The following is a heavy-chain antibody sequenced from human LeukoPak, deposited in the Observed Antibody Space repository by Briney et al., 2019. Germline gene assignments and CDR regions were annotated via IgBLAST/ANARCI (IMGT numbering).Heavy chain of an antibody. CDR2: IYYSGST. D-gene: IGHD6-13*01. Sequence: PSETLSLTCTVSGGSISSSSYYWGWIRQPPGKGLEWIGSIYYSGSTYYNPSLKSRVTISVDTSKNQFSLKLSSVTAADTAVYYCARVGDSSSWLYFDYWGQGTLVTVSS. J-gene: IGHJ4*02. V-gene: IGHV4-39*01. CDR1: GGSISSSSYY. CDR3: ARVGDSSSWLYFDY.